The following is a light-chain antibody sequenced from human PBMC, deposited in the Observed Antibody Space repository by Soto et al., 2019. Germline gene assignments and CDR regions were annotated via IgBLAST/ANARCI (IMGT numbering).Light chain of an antibody. CDR3: QQYYSTSYT. Sequence: DIVXTQSPDSLAVSLGERATINCKSSQSVLYSSNNKNYLAWYQQKPGQPPKLLIYWASTRESGVPDRFSGSGSGTDFTLTISSLQAEDVAVYYCQQYYSTSYTFGQGTKLEIK. J-gene: IGKJ2*01. CDR1: QSVLYSSNNKNY. CDR2: WAS. V-gene: IGKV4-1*01.